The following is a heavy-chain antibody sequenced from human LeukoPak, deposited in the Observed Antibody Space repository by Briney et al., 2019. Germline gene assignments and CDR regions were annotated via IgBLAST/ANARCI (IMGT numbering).Heavy chain of an antibody. J-gene: IGHJ6*03. CDR2: IYTSGST. D-gene: IGHD3-10*01. V-gene: IGHV4-4*07. CDR1: GVSISSYY. CDR3: ARDRYYYDSRGRYMDV. Sequence: SETLSLTCTVSGVSISSYYWSWIRQPARKGLEWIGRIYTSGSTNYNPSLKSRVTMSVDTSKNQFSLKLSSVTAADTAVYYCARDRYYYDSRGRYMDVWGKGATVTISS.